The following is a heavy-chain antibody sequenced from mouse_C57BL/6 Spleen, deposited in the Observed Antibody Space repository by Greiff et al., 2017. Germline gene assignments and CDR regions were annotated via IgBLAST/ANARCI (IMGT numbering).Heavy chain of an antibody. Sequence: QVQLQQSGPGLVQPSQSLSITCTVSGFSLTSYGVHWVRQPPGKGLEWLGVIWSGGSTDYNAAFISRLSISKDNSKSQVFFKMNSLQADDTAIYYCAPQNGYDGSPFAYWGQGTLVTVSA. CDR1: GFSLTSYG. CDR3: APQNGYDGSPFAY. V-gene: IGHV2-4*01. J-gene: IGHJ3*01. CDR2: IWSGGST. D-gene: IGHD2-3*01.